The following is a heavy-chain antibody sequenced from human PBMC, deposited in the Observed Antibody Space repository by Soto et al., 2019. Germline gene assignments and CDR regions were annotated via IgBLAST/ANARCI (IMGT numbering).Heavy chain of an antibody. CDR2: VNPSGGST. Sequence: ASGKVSCKAAGYTFTSYYMHWVRQAPGQGLERMGIVNPSGGSTSYAQKFEGRVTMTRDTSTSTVYMELSSLRSEDTAVYYWAWSVRGNPTHDFCGKGTLVPVSA. D-gene: IGHD1-26*01. CDR1: GYTFTSYY. V-gene: IGHV1-46*01. J-gene: IGHJ4*02. CDR3: AWSVRGNPTHDF.